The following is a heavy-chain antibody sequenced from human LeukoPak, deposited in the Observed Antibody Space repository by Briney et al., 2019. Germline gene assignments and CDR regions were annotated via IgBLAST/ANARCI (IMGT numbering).Heavy chain of an antibody. CDR3: TRNVPDAHYYYYMDV. CDR2: IYSSGNT. Sequence: SETLSLTCTVSGFSITTYYWSWIRQPAGKGLEWIGRIYSSGNTKYNPSLKSRVTMSIATSRTQFSLKLTSVTAAATAVYYCTRNVPDAHYYYYMDVWGKGTAVTVSS. V-gene: IGHV4-4*07. D-gene: IGHD2-2*01. CDR1: GFSITTYY. J-gene: IGHJ6*03.